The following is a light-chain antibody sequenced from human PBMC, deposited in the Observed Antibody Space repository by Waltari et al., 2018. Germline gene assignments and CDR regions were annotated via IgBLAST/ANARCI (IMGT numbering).Light chain of an antibody. CDR1: QYVSSS. CDR2: GAS. J-gene: IGKJ1*01. V-gene: IGKV3D-15*01. Sequence: EIVMTQSPATLSLSPGERATLSCRASQYVSSSLAWYQQKPGQGPRLLIYGASSRANGTPDRFSGSGSGTEFTLTISSLEPEDVAVYYCQQNSNWPRTFGQGTKVEIK. CDR3: QQNSNWPRT.